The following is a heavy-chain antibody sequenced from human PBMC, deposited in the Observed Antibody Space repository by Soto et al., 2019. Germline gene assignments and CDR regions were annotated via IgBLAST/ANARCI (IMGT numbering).Heavy chain of an antibody. V-gene: IGHV4-34*01. D-gene: IGHD6-19*01. CDR3: ARGGGAVAGTGRHFDP. CDR1: GGSFSGYY. Sequence: PSETLSLTCAVYGGSFSGYYWSWIRQPPGKGLEWIGEINHSGSTNYNPSLKSRVTISVDTSKNQFSLKLSSVTAADTAVYYCARGGGAVAGTGRHFDPWGQGTLVTVSS. J-gene: IGHJ5*02. CDR2: INHSGST.